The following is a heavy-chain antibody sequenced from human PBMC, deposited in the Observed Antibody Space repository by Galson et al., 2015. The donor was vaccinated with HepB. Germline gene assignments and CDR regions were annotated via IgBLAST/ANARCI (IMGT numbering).Heavy chain of an antibody. V-gene: IGHV3-30*18. CDR1: GFTFSSYG. CDR2: ISYDGSNK. D-gene: IGHD2-2*02. Sequence: SLRLSCAASGFTFSSYGMHWVRQAPGKGLEWVAVISYDGSNKYYADSVKGRFTISRDNSKNTLYLQMNSLRAEDTAVYYCAKDIMRMVVPAAILWQTHYYYYGMDVWGQGTTVTVSS. J-gene: IGHJ6*02. CDR3: AKDIMRMVVPAAILWQTHYYYYGMDV.